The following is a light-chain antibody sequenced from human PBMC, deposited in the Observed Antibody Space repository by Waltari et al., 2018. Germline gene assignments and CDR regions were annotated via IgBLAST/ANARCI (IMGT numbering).Light chain of an antibody. J-gene: IGLJ3*02. CDR2: KDT. Sequence: SNNLTQPPSVSVSPGQTARLTCSGDPLAKQYAYWYQQKPGQAPVLVIYKDTQRPSGIPERFSGSTSGTTVTLTITGVQAEDEADYYCQSTDSSASVWVFGGGAKLTV. CDR3: QSTDSSASVWV. V-gene: IGLV3-25*03. CDR1: PLAKQY.